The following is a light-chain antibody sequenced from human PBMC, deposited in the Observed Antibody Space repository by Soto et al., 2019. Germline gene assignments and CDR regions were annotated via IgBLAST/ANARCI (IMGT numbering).Light chain of an antibody. J-gene: IGLJ2*01. CDR3: QSYDSSLSGHVV. V-gene: IGLV1-40*01. CDR1: SSNIGAGYD. CDR2: GNS. Sequence: QSVLTQPPSVSGAPGQRVTISCTGSSSNIGAGYDVHWYQQLPGTAPKLLIVGNSNRPSGVPDRFSGSKSGTSASLAITGLQAEDEADYYCQSYDSSLSGHVVFGGGTKVTVL.